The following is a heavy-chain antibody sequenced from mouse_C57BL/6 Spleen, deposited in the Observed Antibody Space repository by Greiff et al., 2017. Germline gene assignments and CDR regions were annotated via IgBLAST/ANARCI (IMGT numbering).Heavy chain of an antibody. V-gene: IGHV1-54*01. CDR1: GYAFTNYL. J-gene: IGHJ2*01. CDR2: INPGSGGT. Sequence: VKLQESGAELVRPGTSVKVSCKASGYAFTNYLIEWVKQRPGQGLEWIGVINPGSGGTNYNEKFKGKATLTADKSSSTAYMQLSSLTSEDSAVYFWARGYYGSRGYFDYWGQGTTLTVAS. D-gene: IGHD1-1*01. CDR3: ARGYYGSRGYFDY.